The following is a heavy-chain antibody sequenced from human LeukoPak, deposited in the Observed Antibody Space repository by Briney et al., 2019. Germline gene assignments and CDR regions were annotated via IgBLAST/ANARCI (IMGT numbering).Heavy chain of an antibody. V-gene: IGHV3-43*02. Sequence: GGSLRLSCAASGFTFDDYAMHWVRQAPGKGLEWLSLASGDGGSTYYADSVKGRFTISRDNSKNSLYLQMNSLRTEDTALYYCAKGSLGHALFDYWGQGTLVTVSS. CDR3: AKGSLGHALFDY. CDR1: GFTFDDYA. D-gene: IGHD6-13*01. J-gene: IGHJ4*02. CDR2: ASGDGGST.